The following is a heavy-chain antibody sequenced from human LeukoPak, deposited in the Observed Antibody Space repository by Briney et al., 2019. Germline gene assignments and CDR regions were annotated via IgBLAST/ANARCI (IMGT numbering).Heavy chain of an antibody. CDR1: GNYW. Sequence: GGSLRLSCAASGNYWMHWVRQAPGKGLEWVSGISWNSGSIGYADSVKGRFTISRDNAKNSLYLQMNSLRAEDTALYYCAKDLHPYDYVWGSYPDYWGQGTLVTVSS. J-gene: IGHJ4*02. CDR3: AKDLHPYDYVWGSYPDY. D-gene: IGHD3-16*02. V-gene: IGHV3-9*01. CDR2: ISWNSGSI.